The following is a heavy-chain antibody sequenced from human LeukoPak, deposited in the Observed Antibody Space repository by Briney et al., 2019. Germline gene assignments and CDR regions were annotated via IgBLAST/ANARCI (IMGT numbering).Heavy chain of an antibody. CDR2: ISNSDYST. Sequence: GGSLRLSCAASGFTFSSYAMSWVRQAPGKGLEWVSTISNSDYSTYYADSVKGRFTISRDNSKNTLYLQMNSLRAEDTAVYYCAKDPDYYGSGLYYFDYWGQGTLVTVSS. CDR3: AKDPDYYGSGLYYFDY. CDR1: GFTFSSYA. V-gene: IGHV3-23*01. D-gene: IGHD3-10*01. J-gene: IGHJ4*02.